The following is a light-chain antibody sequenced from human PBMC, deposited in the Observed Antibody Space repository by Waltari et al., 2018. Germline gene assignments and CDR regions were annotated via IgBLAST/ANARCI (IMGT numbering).Light chain of an antibody. Sequence: QLVLTQLPSASASLGASVKLTCTLSSGHSSNVVAWLQQRPEKGPRYLMKVNSDGSHSKGDEIPERVAGSSSGAGRYLTISSLQSEDEADYYCQTGGHGTWVFGGGTKLTVL. J-gene: IGLJ3*02. CDR1: SGHSSNV. CDR3: QTGGHGTWV. CDR2: VNSDGSH. V-gene: IGLV4-69*01.